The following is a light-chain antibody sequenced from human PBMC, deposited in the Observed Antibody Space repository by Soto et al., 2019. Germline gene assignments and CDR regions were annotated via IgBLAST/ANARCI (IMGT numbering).Light chain of an antibody. CDR3: QQLNSYPRIT. Sequence: IQLTQSPSSLSASVGDRVTITCRASQGISSYLAWDQQKPGKAPKLLIYAASTLQSGVPSRFSGSGSGTDFTLTISSLQPEGFATYYCQQLNSYPRITFGPGTKVDIK. CDR2: AAS. J-gene: IGKJ3*01. CDR1: QGISSY. V-gene: IGKV1-9*01.